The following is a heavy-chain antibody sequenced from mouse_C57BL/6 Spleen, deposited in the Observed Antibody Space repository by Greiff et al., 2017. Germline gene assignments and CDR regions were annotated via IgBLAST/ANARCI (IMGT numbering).Heavy chain of an antibody. V-gene: IGHV1-55*01. CDR3: ARDGSSPGYFDY. Sequence: QVQLQQPGAELVKPGASVKMSCKASGYTFTSYWITWVKQRPGQGLEWIGDIYPGSGSTNYNEKFKSKATVTVDTSSSTAYMQLSSLTSEDSAVYYCARDGSSPGYFDYWGQGTTLTVSS. CDR1: GYTFTSYW. J-gene: IGHJ2*01. D-gene: IGHD1-1*01. CDR2: IYPGSGST.